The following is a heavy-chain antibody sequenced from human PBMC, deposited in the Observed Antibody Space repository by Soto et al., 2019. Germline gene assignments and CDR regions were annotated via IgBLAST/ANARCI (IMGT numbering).Heavy chain of an antibody. CDR2: VYESGYT. J-gene: IGHJ5*02. V-gene: IGHV4-31*03. D-gene: IGHD5-18*01. CDR3: VRALRHTAMVSPWFDP. Sequence: PSETLSLTCTVSGASVSTGAYYWGWVRQRPGRGLEWIGYVYESGYTYYNMSLKSRLTISLDRSNNQFSLGLTSVTAADTAVYYCVRALRHTAMVSPWFDPWGQGTLVTVSS. CDR1: GASVSTGAYY.